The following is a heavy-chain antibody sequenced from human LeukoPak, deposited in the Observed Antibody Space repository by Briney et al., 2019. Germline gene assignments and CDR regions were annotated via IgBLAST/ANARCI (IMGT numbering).Heavy chain of an antibody. D-gene: IGHD5-12*01. V-gene: IGHV3-20*04. J-gene: IGHJ6*03. CDR1: GFTFDDYG. CDR3: ARAWGSGYGRYYYMDV. Sequence: GGSPRLSCAASGFTFDDYGMSWVRQAPGKGLEWVSGINWNGGSTGYADSVKGRFTISRDNAKNSLYLQMNSLRAEDTALYYCARAWGSGYGRYYYMDVWGKGTTVTVSS. CDR2: INWNGGST.